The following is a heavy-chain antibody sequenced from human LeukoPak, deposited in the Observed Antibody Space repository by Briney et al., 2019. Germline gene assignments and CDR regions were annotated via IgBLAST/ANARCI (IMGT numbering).Heavy chain of an antibody. CDR2: INPNSGGT. CDR1: GYTFTRYY. J-gene: IGHJ4*02. V-gene: IGHV1-2*02. CDR3: ARGRTTIRFLEWLNLDY. Sequence: ASVKVSCKASGYTFTRYYMHWVRQAPGQGLEWMGWINPNSGGTNYAQKFQGRVTMTRDTSISTAYMELSRLRSDDTAVYYCARGRTTIRFLEWLNLDYWGQGTLVTVSS. D-gene: IGHD3-3*01.